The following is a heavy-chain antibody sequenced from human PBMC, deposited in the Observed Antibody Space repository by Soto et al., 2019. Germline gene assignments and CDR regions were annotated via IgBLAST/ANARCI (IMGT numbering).Heavy chain of an antibody. D-gene: IGHD3-16*01. V-gene: IGHV5-51*01. CDR1: GYIIKNYW. CDR2: IFPDDPDT. CDR3: FRGGVTSRTFDY. Sequence: PGESLKISRKASGYIIKNYWIGWVRQMPGQGLEWMGIIFPDDPDTRYSPSFQGHVTISVDKSISTAYVQWSSLKASDSAIYYCFRGGVTSRTFDYWGQGTLVTVSS. J-gene: IGHJ4*02.